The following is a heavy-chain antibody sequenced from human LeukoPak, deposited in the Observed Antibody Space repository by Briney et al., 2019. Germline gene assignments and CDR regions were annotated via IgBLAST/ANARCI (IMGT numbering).Heavy chain of an antibody. CDR1: GGSITSSSYY. J-gene: IGHJ3*02. V-gene: IGHV4-39*07. D-gene: IGHD2-2*02. Sequence: SETLCLTCAVSGGSITSSSYYCGWIRQPPGGGRGWIGSTYYRGSTYYNPSLRSRVTISVDTSKNQFYLKLSSVNAADTAVYYCARDPGVYCSSTSCYRVDAFDIWGQGTMVTVSS. CDR3: ARDPGVYCSSTSCYRVDAFDI. CDR2: TYYRGST.